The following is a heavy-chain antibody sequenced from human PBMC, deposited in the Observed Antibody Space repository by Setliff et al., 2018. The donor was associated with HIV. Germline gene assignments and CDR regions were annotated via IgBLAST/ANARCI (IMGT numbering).Heavy chain of an antibody. V-gene: IGHV4-30-4*08. Sequence: PSETLSLTCSVSGDSVSSGGHYWSWIRQSPGKGLEWIGYIHYSGSTYYNPSLKSRVTISVDTSKNQFSLKLSSVTAADTAVYYCARDSEYYYDSSGQDDAFDIWGQGTMVTVSS. D-gene: IGHD3-22*01. CDR1: GDSVSSGGHY. CDR3: ARDSEYYYDSSGQDDAFDI. CDR2: IHYSGST. J-gene: IGHJ3*02.